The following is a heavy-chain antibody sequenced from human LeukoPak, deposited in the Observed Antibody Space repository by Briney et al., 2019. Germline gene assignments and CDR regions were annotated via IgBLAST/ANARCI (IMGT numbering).Heavy chain of an antibody. CDR2: IYTSGST. D-gene: IGHD5-18*01. CDR1: GGSISRYY. CDR3: ARHEGRRGYSYGGFPPGDYCMDV. V-gene: IGHV4-4*07. J-gene: IGHJ6*03. Sequence: PSETLSLTCIVTGGSISRYYGSWIRQPAGKGLEWIGRIYTSGSTNYNPSLKSRVTISVDTSKNQFSLKLSSVTAADTAVYYCARHEGRRGYSYGGFPPGDYCMDVWGKGTTVTVSS.